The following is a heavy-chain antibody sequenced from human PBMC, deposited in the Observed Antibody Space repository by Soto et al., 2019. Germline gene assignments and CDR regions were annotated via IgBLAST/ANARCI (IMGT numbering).Heavy chain of an antibody. CDR2: FGPEDGET. V-gene: IGHV1-24*01. D-gene: IGHD4-17*01. Sequence: GASVKVSCKVSGYTLTELSMHWVRQAPGKGLEWMGGFGPEDGETIYAQKFQGRVTMTRDTSASTAYMELSSLRSEDTAVYYCARDPSFYGDYFDYWGQGTLVTVSS. CDR3: ARDPSFYGDYFDY. CDR1: GYTLTELS. J-gene: IGHJ4*02.